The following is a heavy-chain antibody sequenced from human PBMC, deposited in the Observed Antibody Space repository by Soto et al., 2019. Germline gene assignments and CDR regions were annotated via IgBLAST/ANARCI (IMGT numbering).Heavy chain of an antibody. V-gene: IGHV3-23*01. D-gene: IGHD3-3*02. CDR2: ISASGSHT. J-gene: IGHJ4*02. Sequence: EVQLLESGGGLVQPGGSLRLSCAASGFTFSTYALSWVRQAPGKGLEWVSAISASGSHTYYTDSVKGRFTISRDNSKNTLYLEMNSLRAEDTAVYFCAKELSIGRQYDSWGQGTLVTVSS. CDR1: GFTFSTYA. CDR3: AKELSIGRQYDS.